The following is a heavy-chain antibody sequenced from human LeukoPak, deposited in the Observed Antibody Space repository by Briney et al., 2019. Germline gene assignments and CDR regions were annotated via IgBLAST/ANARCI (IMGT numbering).Heavy chain of an antibody. Sequence: GGSLRLSCAASGFSLSNHSMNWVRQAPGKGLEWVSYISSSGSTIYYADSVKGRFTISRDNAKNSLYLQMNSLRAEDTAVYYCARDHHRRLYDSQARDTFDFWGQGTMVTVSS. D-gene: IGHD3-22*01. CDR1: GFSLSNHS. CDR2: ISSSGSTI. J-gene: IGHJ3*01. CDR3: ARDHHRRLYDSQARDTFDF. V-gene: IGHV3-48*01.